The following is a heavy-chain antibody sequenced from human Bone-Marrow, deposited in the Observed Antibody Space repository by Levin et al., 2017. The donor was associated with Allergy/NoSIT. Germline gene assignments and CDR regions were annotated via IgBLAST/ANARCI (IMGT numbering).Heavy chain of an antibody. Sequence: PGGSLRLSCKTSGYSFISNWIAWVRQKPGKGLEWMGTIYPTDSDTRYSPSFQGQVTLSVDNSINTAYLQWSSLAATDTAIYYCARLDLRWTYHFDYWGQGTLLTVSS. D-gene: IGHD4-23*01. CDR3: ARLDLRWTYHFDY. J-gene: IGHJ4*02. V-gene: IGHV5-51*01. CDR1: GYSFISNW. CDR2: IYPTDSDT.